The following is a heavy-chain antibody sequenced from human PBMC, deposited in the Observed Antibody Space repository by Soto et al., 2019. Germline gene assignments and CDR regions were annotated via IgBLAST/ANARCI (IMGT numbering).Heavy chain of an antibody. J-gene: IGHJ4*01. CDR1: GGSLSGYY. Sequence: SETLSLTCAVYGGSLSGYYWSWIRQPPGKGLEWIGEINHSGSTNYNPSLKSRVTISVDTSKNQFSLKLSSVTAADTAVYYCASRLDYWGQGTLVTVSS. V-gene: IGHV4-34*01. CDR2: INHSGST. CDR3: ASRLDY.